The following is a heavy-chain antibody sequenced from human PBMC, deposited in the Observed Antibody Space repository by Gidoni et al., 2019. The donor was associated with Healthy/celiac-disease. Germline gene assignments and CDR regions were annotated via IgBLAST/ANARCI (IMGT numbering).Heavy chain of an antibody. J-gene: IGHJ3*02. Sequence: QVQLVESGGGVVQPGRSLSLSCAASGFTFSSYSMHWVRLAPGKGLEWVEVISYDGSNKYYADSVKGRFTISRDNSKNTLYLQMNSLRAEDTAVYYCARAGIGYCSGGSCYGDAFDIWGQGTMVTVSS. V-gene: IGHV3-30*04. CDR2: ISYDGSNK. CDR1: GFTFSSYS. CDR3: ARAGIGYCSGGSCYGDAFDI. D-gene: IGHD2-15*01.